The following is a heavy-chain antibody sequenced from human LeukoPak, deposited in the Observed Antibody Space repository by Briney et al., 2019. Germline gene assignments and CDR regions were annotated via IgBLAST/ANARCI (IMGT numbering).Heavy chain of an antibody. CDR3: AQSLGASTWFGNWFDP. CDR2: IYYSGRT. CDR1: GVSISSTSYC. D-gene: IGHD3-10*01. Sequence: SETLSLTCTVSGVSISSTSYCWGWIRQPPGKGLEWIGSIYYSGRTYYNPSLKSRLTISVDTPKNQFSLKLSSVTAADTAVYYCAQSLGASTWFGNWFDPWGQGTLVTVSS. J-gene: IGHJ5*02. V-gene: IGHV4-39*01.